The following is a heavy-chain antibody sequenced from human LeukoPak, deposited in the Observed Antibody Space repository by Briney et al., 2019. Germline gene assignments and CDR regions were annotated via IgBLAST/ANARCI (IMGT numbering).Heavy chain of an antibody. CDR2: IWYDGSNK. CDR3: ARDMELQRMDY. D-gene: IGHD1-7*01. J-gene: IGHJ4*02. CDR1: GFTFSSYG. Sequence: QPGGSLRLSCAASGFTFSSYGMHWVRQAPGKGLEWVAVIWYDGSNKYYADSVKGRFTISRDNSKNTLYLQMNSLRAEDTAVYYCARDMELQRMDYWGQGTLVTVSS. V-gene: IGHV3-33*01.